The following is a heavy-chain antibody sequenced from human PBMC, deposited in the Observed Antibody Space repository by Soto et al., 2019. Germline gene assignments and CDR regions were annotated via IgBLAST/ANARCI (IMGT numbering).Heavy chain of an antibody. CDR2: MNPNSGNT. J-gene: IGHJ4*02. CDR1: GYTFTSYD. D-gene: IGHD6-19*01. V-gene: IGHV1-8*01. Sequence: ASVKVSCKASGYTFTSYDINWVRRATGQGLEWMGWMNPNSGNTGYAQKFQGRVTMTRNTSISTAYMELSSLRSEDTAVYYCARPFDTSGWYDYWGQGTLVTVSS. CDR3: ARPFDTSGWYDY.